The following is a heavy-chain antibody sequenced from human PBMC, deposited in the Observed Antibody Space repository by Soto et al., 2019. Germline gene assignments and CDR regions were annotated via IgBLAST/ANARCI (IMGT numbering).Heavy chain of an antibody. CDR1: GYTFTSYA. CDR3: ARELLKQQLVSYYYYYGMDV. J-gene: IGHJ6*02. Sequence: ASLKVSCKASGYTFTSYAMYWVRQAPGQRLEWMGWINAGNGNTKYSQKFQGRVTITRDTSASTAYMELSSLRSEDTAVYYCARELLKQQLVSYYYYYGMDVWGQGTTVTVSS. D-gene: IGHD6-13*01. CDR2: INAGNGNT. V-gene: IGHV1-3*01.